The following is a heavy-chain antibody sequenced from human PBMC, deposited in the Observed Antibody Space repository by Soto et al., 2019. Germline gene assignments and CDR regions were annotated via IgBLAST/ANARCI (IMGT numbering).Heavy chain of an antibody. V-gene: IGHV3-23*01. CDR1: GFTFSSYA. Sequence: GGSLRLSCAASGFTFSSYAMSWVRQAPGKGLEWVSAISGSGGSTYYADSVKGRFTISRDNSKNTLCPQMDSLRVEDTAIYYCAKASGRISFLPDAFWGQGTLVTVSS. D-gene: IGHD3-10*01. CDR2: ISGSGGST. CDR3: AKASGRISFLPDAF. J-gene: IGHJ1*01.